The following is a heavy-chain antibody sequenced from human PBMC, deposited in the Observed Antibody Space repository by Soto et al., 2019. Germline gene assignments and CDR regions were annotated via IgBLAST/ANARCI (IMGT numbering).Heavy chain of an antibody. D-gene: IGHD5-18*01. CDR2: IYHSGST. CDR1: GGSISSSNW. J-gene: IGHJ4*02. Sequence: LSLTCAVPGGSISSSNWWSWVRQPPGKGLEWIGEIYHSGSTNYNPSLKSRVTISVDKSKNQFSLKLSSVTAADTAVYYCARMGGYSYGFDYWGQGTLVTVSS. CDR3: ARMGGYSYGFDY. V-gene: IGHV4-4*02.